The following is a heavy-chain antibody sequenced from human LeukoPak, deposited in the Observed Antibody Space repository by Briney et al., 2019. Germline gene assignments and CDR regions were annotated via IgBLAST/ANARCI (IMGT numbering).Heavy chain of an antibody. J-gene: IGHJ4*02. Sequence: GESLKISCQGSGYRFTSYWIGWVRRMPGKGLEWMGLIYAGDSNTRYRPSFQGQVTISVDKSISTAYLQWSSLKASDTAMYYCARLGGDLYCTSTRCFYDYWGQGTLVTVSP. CDR1: GYRFTSYW. D-gene: IGHD2-2*01. CDR3: ARLGGDLYCTSTRCFYDY. V-gene: IGHV5-51*01. CDR2: IYAGDSNT.